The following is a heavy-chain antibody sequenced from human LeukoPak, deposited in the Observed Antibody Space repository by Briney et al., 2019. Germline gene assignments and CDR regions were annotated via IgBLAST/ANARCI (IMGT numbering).Heavy chain of an antibody. CDR3: ARGSRGVVTAIVGYDAFDI. V-gene: IGHV1-69*04. CDR1: GGTFSSYA. Sequence: GASVKVSCKASGGTFSSYAISWVRQAPGQGLEWMGRIIPILGIANYAQKFQGRVTITADKSTSTAYMELSSLRSEDTAVYYCARGSRGVVTAIVGYDAFDIWGQGTMVTVSS. CDR2: IIPILGIA. D-gene: IGHD2-21*02. J-gene: IGHJ3*02.